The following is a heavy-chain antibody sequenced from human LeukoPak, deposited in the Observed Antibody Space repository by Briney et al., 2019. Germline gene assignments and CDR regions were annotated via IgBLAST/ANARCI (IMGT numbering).Heavy chain of an antibody. D-gene: IGHD3-10*01. J-gene: IGHJ4*02. Sequence: PGRSLRLSCAASGLTFSSYGMHWVRQAPGKGLEWVAVIWYDGSNKYYADSVKGRFTISRDNSKNTLYLQMNSLRAEDTAVYYCARDRHYGSGSSYYFDYWGQGTLVTVSS. CDR2: IWYDGSNK. CDR1: GLTFSSYG. V-gene: IGHV3-33*01. CDR3: ARDRHYGSGSSYYFDY.